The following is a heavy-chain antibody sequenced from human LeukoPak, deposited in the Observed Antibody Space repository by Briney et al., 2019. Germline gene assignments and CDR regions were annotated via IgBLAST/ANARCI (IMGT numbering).Heavy chain of an antibody. D-gene: IGHD1/OR15-1a*01. J-gene: IGHJ4*02. CDR1: GGSISSYY. Sequence: PSETLSLTCTVSGGSISSYYWSWIRQPAGKGLEWIGRIYTSGSTNYNPSLKSRVTMSVDTSKNQFSLKLSSVTAADTAVYYCARAPSSSNTPLYFDYWGQGTLVTVSS. CDR2: IYTSGST. V-gene: IGHV4-4*07. CDR3: ARAPSSSNTPLYFDY.